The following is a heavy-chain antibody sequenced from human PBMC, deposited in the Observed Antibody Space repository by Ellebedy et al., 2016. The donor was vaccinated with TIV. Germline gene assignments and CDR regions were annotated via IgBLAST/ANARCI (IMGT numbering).Heavy chain of an antibody. CDR2: INHSGST. V-gene: IGHV4-34*01. D-gene: IGHD3-16*01. J-gene: IGHJ4*02. CDR1: GGSFSGYY. Sequence: SETLSLTCAVYGGSFSGYYWSWIRQPPGKGLEWIGEINHSGSTNYNPSLNNRATISASRSTNQVSLKLTSVTAADTAVYYCARQVADYDFDYWGQGTLVTVSS. CDR3: ARQVADYDFDY.